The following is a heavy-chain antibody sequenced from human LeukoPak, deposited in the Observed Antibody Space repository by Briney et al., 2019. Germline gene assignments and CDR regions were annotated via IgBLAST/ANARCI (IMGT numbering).Heavy chain of an antibody. CDR3: ARDSAGPIDY. V-gene: IGHV3-23*01. J-gene: IGHJ4*02. CDR2: ISGGGGSI. CDR1: GFTFSIYA. Sequence: GGSLRLSCAASGFTFSIYAMSWVRQAPGKGLEWVSAISGGGGSIYYADSVKGRFTISRDNSKNTLYLQMNSLRAEDTAVYYCARDSAGPIDYWGQGTLVTVSS.